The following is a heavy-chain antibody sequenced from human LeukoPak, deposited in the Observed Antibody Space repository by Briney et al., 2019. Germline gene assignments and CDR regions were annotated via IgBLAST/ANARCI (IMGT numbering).Heavy chain of an antibody. V-gene: IGHV4-61*01. CDR2: IYYSGST. Sequence: PSETLSLTCTVSGGSVSSGSYYWSWIRQPPGKGLEWIGYIYYSGSTNYNPSLKSRVTISVDTSKNQFSLKLSSVTAADTAVYYCARLSTRYYYYGMDVWGQGTTVTVSS. CDR1: GGSVSSGSYY. CDR3: ARLSTRYYYYGMDV. J-gene: IGHJ6*02.